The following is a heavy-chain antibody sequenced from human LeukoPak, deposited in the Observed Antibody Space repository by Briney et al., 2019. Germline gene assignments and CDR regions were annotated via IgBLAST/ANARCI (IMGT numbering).Heavy chain of an antibody. CDR3: ARDLYSSSWYQRGYYYGMDV. V-gene: IGHV1-3*01. J-gene: IGHJ6*02. Sequence: ASVKVSCKASGYTFTSYAMHWVRQAPGQRLEWMGWINAGNGNTKYSQKFQGRVTITRDTSASTAYMELSSLRSEDTAVYYCARDLYSSSWYQRGYYYGMDVWGQGATVTVSS. CDR2: INAGNGNT. D-gene: IGHD6-13*01. CDR1: GYTFTSYA.